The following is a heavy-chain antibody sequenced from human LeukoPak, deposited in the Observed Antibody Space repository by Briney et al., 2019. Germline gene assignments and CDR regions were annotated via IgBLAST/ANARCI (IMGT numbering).Heavy chain of an antibody. Sequence: PGGSLRLSCAASGFTFSSYAMTWVRQAPGKGLEWVSTISGSGGSTYYADSVKGRFTISRDNAKNSLYLQMNSLRAEDTAVYYCARDDPYGTNWFDPWGQGTLVTVSS. CDR2: ISGSGGST. D-gene: IGHD4-17*01. CDR1: GFTFSSYA. V-gene: IGHV3-23*01. J-gene: IGHJ5*02. CDR3: ARDDPYGTNWFDP.